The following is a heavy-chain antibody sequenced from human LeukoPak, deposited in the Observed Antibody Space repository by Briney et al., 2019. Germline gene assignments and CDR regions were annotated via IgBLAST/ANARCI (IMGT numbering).Heavy chain of an antibody. CDR3: TRHSGGYYEFDY. CDR2: IRSKGYGGTK. J-gene: IGHJ4*02. V-gene: IGHV3-49*03. D-gene: IGHD1-26*01. Sequence: GGSLRLSCTASGFTLGEYAMDWFRQAPGKGLKWVGFIRSKGYGGTKEYAASVKGRFTISREDSKSIAYLQMNSLKTEDTSLYYCTRHSGGYYEFDYWGQGTLVTVSS. CDR1: GFTLGEYA.